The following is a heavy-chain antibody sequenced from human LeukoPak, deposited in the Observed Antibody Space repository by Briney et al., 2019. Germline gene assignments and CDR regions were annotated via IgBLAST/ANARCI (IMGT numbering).Heavy chain of an antibody. Sequence: GDSLKISCKGSVYSFTTYWIAWVGQMPGRGLEWMGLIYPGDSDTRYSPSFQGQVTISADKSISAAYLQWSSLKASDTAVYYCARRRSLRVVDAFDLWGQGTMVTVSS. CDR1: VYSFTTYW. CDR2: IYPGDSDT. V-gene: IGHV5-51*01. J-gene: IGHJ3*01. CDR3: ARRRSLRVVDAFDL. D-gene: IGHD1-26*01.